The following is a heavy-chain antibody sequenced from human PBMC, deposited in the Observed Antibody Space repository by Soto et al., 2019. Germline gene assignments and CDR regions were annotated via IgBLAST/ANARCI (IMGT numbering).Heavy chain of an antibody. CDR1: GYTFTGYY. D-gene: IGHD2-2*02. Sequence: ASVKVSCKASGYTFTGYYMHWVRQAPGQGLEWMGWINPNNGDTNYVRKFQGRVTVTRDTSTSTAYMELSRLRSDDTAVYYCARSLAEGYCIITGCYTRPLYGMDVWGQGTTVTVSS. CDR3: ARSLAEGYCIITGCYTRPLYGMDV. CDR2: INPNNGDT. V-gene: IGHV1-2*02. J-gene: IGHJ6*02.